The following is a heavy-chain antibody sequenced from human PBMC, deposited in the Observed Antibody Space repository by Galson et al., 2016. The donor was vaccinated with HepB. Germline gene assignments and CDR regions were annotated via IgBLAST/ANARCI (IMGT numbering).Heavy chain of an antibody. CDR1: GGNVLSYY. CDR3: ARDVNRGAIDS. J-gene: IGHJ4*02. V-gene: IGHV4-59*02. CDR2: IYHSGSS. Sequence: SETLSLTCAVSGGNVLSYYWSWIRQPPGKGLEWIGHIYHSGSSAYNPSLKSRVTMSIDTSKNQFALMLSSVTAADTAMYFCARDVNRGAIDSWGQVTLVIVTS. D-gene: IGHD3-10*01.